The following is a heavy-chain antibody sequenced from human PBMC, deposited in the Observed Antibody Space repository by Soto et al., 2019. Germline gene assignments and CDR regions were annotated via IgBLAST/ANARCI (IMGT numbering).Heavy chain of an antibody. CDR2: ISAGNGNT. D-gene: IGHD3-9*01. V-gene: IGHV1-18*01. J-gene: IGHJ6*02. CDR3: AREGELRYFDWLPPPYYYYGMDV. CDR1: GYTFTSNG. Sequence: GASVKVSCKDSGYTFTSNGISWVRQAPGQGLEWMGWISAGNGNTKYSQKFQGRVTITRDTSASTAYMELSSLRSEDTAVYYCAREGELRYFDWLPPPYYYYGMDVWGQGTTVTVSS.